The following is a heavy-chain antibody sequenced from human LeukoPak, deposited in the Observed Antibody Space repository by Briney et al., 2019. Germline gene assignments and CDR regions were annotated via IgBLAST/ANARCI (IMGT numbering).Heavy chain of an antibody. J-gene: IGHJ4*02. Sequence: GGSLRLSCAASGFTFSSYALSWVRQAPGKGLEWVSAISGSGGSTYYADSVKGRFTISRDNSKNTLYLQMNSLRAEDTAVYYCAKDRLDSSGYGYWGQGTLVTVSS. V-gene: IGHV3-23*01. CDR3: AKDRLDSSGYGY. CDR2: ISGSGGST. CDR1: GFTFSSYA. D-gene: IGHD3-22*01.